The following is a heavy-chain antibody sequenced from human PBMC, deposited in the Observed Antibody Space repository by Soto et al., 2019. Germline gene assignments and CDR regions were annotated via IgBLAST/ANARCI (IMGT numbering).Heavy chain of an antibody. Sequence: GGSLRLSCAASGFTISSYEMHWVRQVTGKGLEWVSGIGTAADPYYSGSVKGRFTISRENAKNSLNLQMNSLRAGDTAVYYCTRVNSSSSAGMDVWGQGXTVTVYS. D-gene: IGHD6-6*01. V-gene: IGHV3-13*05. J-gene: IGHJ6*02. CDR2: IGTAADP. CDR1: GFTISSYE. CDR3: TRVNSSSSAGMDV.